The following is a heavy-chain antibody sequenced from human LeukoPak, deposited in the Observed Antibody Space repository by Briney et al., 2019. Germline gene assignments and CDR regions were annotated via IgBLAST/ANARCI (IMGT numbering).Heavy chain of an antibody. D-gene: IGHD3-16*01. V-gene: IGHV4-59*01. Sequence: EPLSLPRTVSGGSISSYYWSWIRQPPGKGLECIGYIYYSGSTHYNPSLKSRVTISVDTYKNQFSLRLSSVTAADTAVYYCARARIMTYPWFDPWAQETLVTVSS. CDR1: GGSISSYY. J-gene: IGHJ5*02. CDR2: IYYSGST. CDR3: ARARIMTYPWFDP.